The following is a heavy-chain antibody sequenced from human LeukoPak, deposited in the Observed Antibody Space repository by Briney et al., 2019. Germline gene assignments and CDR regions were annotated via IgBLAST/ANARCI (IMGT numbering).Heavy chain of an antibody. Sequence: PGGSLRLSCAVSGITLSNYGMSWVRQAPGKGLEWISYIGISSGNTYYADSVKGRFTISGDKARDSLYLQMNSLRVEDTAVYYCARDYKYAFDNWGQGTLVTVSS. J-gene: IGHJ4*02. CDR2: IGISSGNT. V-gene: IGHV3-48*01. CDR1: GITLSNYG. CDR3: ARDYKYAFDN. D-gene: IGHD5-24*01.